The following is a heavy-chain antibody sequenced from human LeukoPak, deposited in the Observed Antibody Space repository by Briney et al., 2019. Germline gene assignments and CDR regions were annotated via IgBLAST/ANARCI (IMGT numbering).Heavy chain of an antibody. Sequence: ASVKVSCKASGYTFTSYGISWVRQAPGQGLEWMGWISAYNGNTNYAQKLQGRVTLTTDTSTSTAYMELRSRRSEDTAVYYCARGGQEDVDGNYDSVWGSPHDYWGQGTLVTASS. CDR3: ARGGQEDVDGNYDSVWGSPHDY. J-gene: IGHJ4*02. D-gene: IGHD3-16*01. CDR2: ISAYNGNT. V-gene: IGHV1-18*01. CDR1: GYTFTSYG.